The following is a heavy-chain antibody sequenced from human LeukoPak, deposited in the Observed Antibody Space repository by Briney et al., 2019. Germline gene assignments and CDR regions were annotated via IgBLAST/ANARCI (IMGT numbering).Heavy chain of an antibody. Sequence: ASVKVSCKASGYTFTSYDINWVRQAPGQGLEWMGWISAYNGNTNYAQKLQGRVTMTTDTSTSTAYMELRSLRSDDTAVYYCAKPSTVMITGSDYFDYWGQGTLVTVSS. D-gene: IGHD3-16*01. CDR1: GYTFTSYD. J-gene: IGHJ4*02. CDR3: AKPSTVMITGSDYFDY. V-gene: IGHV1-18*01. CDR2: ISAYNGNT.